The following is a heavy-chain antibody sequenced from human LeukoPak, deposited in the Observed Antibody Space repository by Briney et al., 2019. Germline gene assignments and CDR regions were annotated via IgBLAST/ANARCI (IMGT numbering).Heavy chain of an antibody. V-gene: IGHV4-61*01. CDR3: ARGEYGGPRAADY. Sequence: KPSETLSLTCAFSCGSVSCDSYCFGWIRQPPGKGLEWIGYVYYTGTTNYNPSLKSRVTVSVDTSKNQLSLKLNSVTAADTAVYYCARGEYGGPRAADYWGQGTLVTVSS. CDR1: CGSVSCDSYC. J-gene: IGHJ4*02. D-gene: IGHD5-12*01. CDR2: VYYTGTT.